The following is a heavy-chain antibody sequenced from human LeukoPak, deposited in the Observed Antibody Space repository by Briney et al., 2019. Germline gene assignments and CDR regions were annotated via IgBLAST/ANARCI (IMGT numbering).Heavy chain of an antibody. J-gene: IGHJ5*02. Sequence: PGGSLRLSCVGSGFVFSKYAVHWVRQAPGKGLEWVAVISYDGSNKYYADSVKGRFTISRDNSKNTLYLQMNSLRAEDTAVYYCARDPPGVATVVTSNWFDPWGQGTLVTVSS. CDR1: GFVFSKYA. CDR2: ISYDGSNK. D-gene: IGHD4-23*01. CDR3: ARDPPGVATVVTSNWFDP. V-gene: IGHV3-30*04.